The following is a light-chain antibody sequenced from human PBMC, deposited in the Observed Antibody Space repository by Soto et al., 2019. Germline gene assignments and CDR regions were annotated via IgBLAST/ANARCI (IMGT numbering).Light chain of an antibody. CDR2: MAS. V-gene: IGKV1-5*03. CDR3: QQLDSMPIP. CDR1: QSIRSC. Sequence: DIQLTQSPSSLSASVGDRVTITCRASQSIRSCLAWYQQKPGKAPKLLIYMASSLKSGVPSRFSGSGSGTDFVLTISSLQPEDSAAYYCQQLDSMPIPFGQGTRLDIK. J-gene: IGKJ5*01.